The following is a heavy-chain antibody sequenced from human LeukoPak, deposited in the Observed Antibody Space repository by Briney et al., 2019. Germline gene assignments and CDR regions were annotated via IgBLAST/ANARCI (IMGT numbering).Heavy chain of an antibody. D-gene: IGHD6-13*01. J-gene: IGHJ4*02. CDR1: GYSFTTYW. V-gene: IGHV5-51*01. Sequence: GESLKISCQCSGYSFTTYWIGWVRQMPGKGLEWMGIIYPGDSDTRYSPSFQGQVTISADNSISTAYLQWNSLKASDTAMYYCARRRGTIAAAGTGLGGVDYWGQGTLVTASS. CDR3: ARRRGTIAAAGTGLGGVDY. CDR2: IYPGDSDT.